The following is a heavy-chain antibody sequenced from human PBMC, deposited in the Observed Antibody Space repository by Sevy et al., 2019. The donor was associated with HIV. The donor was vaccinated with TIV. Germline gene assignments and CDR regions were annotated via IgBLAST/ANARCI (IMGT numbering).Heavy chain of an antibody. CDR2: ISSDSYYI. V-gene: IGHV3-21*01. CDR1: GFTFSTYS. CDR3: ARATGTEALDAFDI. J-gene: IGHJ3*02. D-gene: IGHD1-1*01. Sequence: GGSLRLSCAASGFTFSTYSMNWVRQAPGKGLEWVSSISSDSYYIYYADSVKGRFTISRENAKNSLYLQMNSLRAEDTAVYYCARATGTEALDAFDIWGQGTMVTVSS.